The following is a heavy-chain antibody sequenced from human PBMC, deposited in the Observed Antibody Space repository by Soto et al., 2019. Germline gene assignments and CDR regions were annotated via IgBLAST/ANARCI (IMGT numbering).Heavy chain of an antibody. CDR2: TFYRSKWSN. V-gene: IGHV6-1*01. CDR3: ARAPPSGYCFDY. CDR1: GDSVSSNSVA. D-gene: IGHD1-26*01. Sequence: SQTLSLTCAISGDSVSSNSVAWNWIRQSPSRGLEWLGRTFYRSKWSNDYAVSVRGRMTINSGTSKNQFSLHLNSVTPEDTAVYYCARAPPSGYCFDYWGQGIPVTVSS. J-gene: IGHJ4*02.